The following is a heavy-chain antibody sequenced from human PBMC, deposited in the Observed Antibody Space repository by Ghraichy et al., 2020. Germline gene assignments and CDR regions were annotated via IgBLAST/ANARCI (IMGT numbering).Heavy chain of an antibody. CDR2: IVPSLGIV. V-gene: IGHV1-69*02. J-gene: IGHJ6*02. CDR3: AKYFSYSLDV. CDR1: GGSFNTYS. D-gene: IGHD2/OR15-2a*01. Sequence: VKVSCKASGGSFNTYSISWVRQAPGQGLEWMGRIVPSLGIVNHAQRFQGRVTITANTSASTAYMELSSLRAEDTAVYYCAKYFSYSLDVWGQGTTVTVSS.